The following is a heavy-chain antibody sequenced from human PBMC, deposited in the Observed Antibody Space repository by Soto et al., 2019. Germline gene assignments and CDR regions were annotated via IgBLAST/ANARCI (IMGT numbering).Heavy chain of an antibody. J-gene: IGHJ4*02. V-gene: IGHV1-8*01. Sequence: GASVKVSCKASGYTFANYDINWVRQATGQGLEWMGWMNPNTGNTAYAQKFQGRVTMTRNTSMTTAYMDLSSLRSDDTAVYYCARALRDCSRGSCQYYFDYWGPGTLVTVSS. D-gene: IGHD2-15*01. CDR3: ARALRDCSRGSCQYYFDY. CDR2: MNPNTGNT. CDR1: GYTFANYD.